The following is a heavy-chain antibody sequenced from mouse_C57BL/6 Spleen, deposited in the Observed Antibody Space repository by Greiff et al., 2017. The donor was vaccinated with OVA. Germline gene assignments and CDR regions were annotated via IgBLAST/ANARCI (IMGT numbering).Heavy chain of an antibody. D-gene: IGHD1-1*01. V-gene: IGHV1-81*01. J-gene: IGHJ1*03. Sequence: VHLVESGAELARPGASVKLSCKASGYTFTSYGISWVKQRTGQGLEWIGEIYPRSGNTYYNEKFKGKATLTADKSSSTAYVELRSLTSEDSAVYFCARENITTVVAHWYFDVWGTGTTVTVSS. CDR3: ARENITTVVAHWYFDV. CDR1: GYTFTSYG. CDR2: IYPRSGNT.